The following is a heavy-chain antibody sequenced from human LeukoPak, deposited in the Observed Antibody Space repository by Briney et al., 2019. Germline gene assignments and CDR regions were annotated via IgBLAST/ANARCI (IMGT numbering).Heavy chain of an antibody. CDR1: GYTFTSYG. J-gene: IGHJ5*02. CDR2: ISAYNGNT. CDR3: ATASIAAAEDDWFDP. V-gene: IGHV1-18*01. D-gene: IGHD6-13*01. Sequence: ASVKVSCKASGYTFTSYGISWVRQAPGQGLEWMGWISAYNGNTNYAQKLQGRVTMTTDTSTSTAYMELSSLRSEDTAVYYCATASIAAAEDDWFDPWGQGTLVTVSS.